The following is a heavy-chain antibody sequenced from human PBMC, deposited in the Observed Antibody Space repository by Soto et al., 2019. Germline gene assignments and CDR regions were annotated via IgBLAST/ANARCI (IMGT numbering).Heavy chain of an antibody. J-gene: IGHJ5*02. CDR1: GDSINNSHW. Sequence: SETLSLTCAVSGDSINNSHWWSWVRQTPGKGLEWIGETYHSGTTNYNPSLKTRVTISIDKSKNQFSLKMNSVTAADTAVYYCAREVNSSPARGPNWLDPWGQGTLVTVSS. D-gene: IGHD6-13*01. V-gene: IGHV4-4*02. CDR2: TYHSGTT. CDR3: AREVNSSPARGPNWLDP.